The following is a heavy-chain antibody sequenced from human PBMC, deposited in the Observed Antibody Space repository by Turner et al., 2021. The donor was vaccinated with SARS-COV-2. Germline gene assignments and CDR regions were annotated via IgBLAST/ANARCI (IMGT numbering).Heavy chain of an antibody. CDR2: MKSKAKRVKT. CDR3: TTDEPTYYDIVTGYYLHRFDY. V-gene: IGHV3-15*01. CDR1: ASTFRNAW. J-gene: IGHJ4*02. D-gene: IGHD3-9*01. Sequence: VQLFVSGGGLGRPRSSINRSWAPHASTFRNAWMSWVRQGPVKGMEWVGSMKSKAKRVKTDDAVPVKGRFNIYTDDSSNTMNLQKTSMKNEDTAVYYWTTDEPTYYDIVTGYYLHRFDYWCQGTLVTVSS.